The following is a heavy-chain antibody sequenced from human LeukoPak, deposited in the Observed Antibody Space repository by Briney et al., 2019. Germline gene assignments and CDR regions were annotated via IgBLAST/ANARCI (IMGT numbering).Heavy chain of an antibody. D-gene: IGHD4-17*01. J-gene: IGHJ1*01. CDR3: VQLTGYGDYESGHAEYFQH. Sequence: PGGSLRLSCAASGFTFSSYAMHWVRQAPGKGLEWVAVISYDGSNKYYADSVKGRFTISRDNSKNTLYLQMNSLRAEDTAVYYCVQLTGYGDYESGHAEYFQHWGQGTLVTVSS. CDR1: GFTFSSYA. CDR2: ISYDGSNK. V-gene: IGHV3-30*04.